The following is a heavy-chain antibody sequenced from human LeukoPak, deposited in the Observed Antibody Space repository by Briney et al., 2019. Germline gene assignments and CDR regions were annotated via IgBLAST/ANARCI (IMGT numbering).Heavy chain of an antibody. V-gene: IGHV4-34*01. J-gene: IGHJ4*02. CDR1: GVSFNDYY. Sequence: PSETLSLTCAVSGVSFNDYYWSWVRQTPGKGLEWIGEINHSGYTNDSPSLKSRVTLSIDTSRKQFSLNVRSVTVADTAIYYCTRMTTGHDYWGQGTLVTVSS. D-gene: IGHD1-1*01. CDR2: INHSGYT. CDR3: TRMTTGHDY.